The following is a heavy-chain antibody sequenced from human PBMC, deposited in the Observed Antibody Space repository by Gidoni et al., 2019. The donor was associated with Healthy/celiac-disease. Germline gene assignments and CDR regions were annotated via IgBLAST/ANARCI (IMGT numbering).Heavy chain of an antibody. CDR2: INHSGSP. D-gene: IGHD2-15*01. CDR3: ARGNYCSGGSCYSYAEYFQH. CDR1: GGSFSGYY. V-gene: IGHV4-34*01. Sequence: QVHLQQWGAGLLKPSETLSLTCAVYGGSFSGYYWSWIRQPPGKGLEWIGEINHSGSPNYNPSLKSRVTISVDTSKNQFSLKLSSVTAADTAVYYCARGNYCSGGSCYSYAEYFQHWGQGTLVTVSS. J-gene: IGHJ1*01.